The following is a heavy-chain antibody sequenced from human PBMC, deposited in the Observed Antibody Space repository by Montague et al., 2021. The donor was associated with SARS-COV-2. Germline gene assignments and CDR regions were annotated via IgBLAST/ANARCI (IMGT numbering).Heavy chain of an antibody. V-gene: IGHV4-4*02. CDR3: AEKVLTVPADY. J-gene: IGHJ4*02. D-gene: IGHD4-11*01. Sequence: SETLSLTCAVSGVSITSTNWWSLVRQPPGKGLAWIVEISYGGIATYNPSLKSRATISMDRSRNLCSLKLSSVTAADKAIYYCAEKVLTVPADYWGQGTLVTVS. CDR2: ISYGGIA. CDR1: GVSITSTNW.